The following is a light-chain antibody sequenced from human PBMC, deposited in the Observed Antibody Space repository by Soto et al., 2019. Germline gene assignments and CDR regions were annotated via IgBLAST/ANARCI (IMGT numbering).Light chain of an antibody. V-gene: IGKV3-20*01. CDR3: HQYGSSPPT. J-gene: IGKJ1*01. CDR1: QSFGDR. CDR2: GAS. Sequence: EIVLTQSPVTLSFFPVEGATLSCRASQSFGDRLAWYQQKPGQAPRLLMSGASNRATGIPDGFTGSGSGTDFTLTISRLEPEDFAVYYCHQYGSSPPTFGQGTKVDI.